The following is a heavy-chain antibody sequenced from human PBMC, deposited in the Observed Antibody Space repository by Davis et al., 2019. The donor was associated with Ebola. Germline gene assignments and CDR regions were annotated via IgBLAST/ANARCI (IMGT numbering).Heavy chain of an antibody. CDR1: VITFSSYA. CDR2: ISGSGGST. Sequence: PGGSLRLSCTDSVITFSSYAMTWVRQAPGKGLEWVSAISGSGGSTYYADSVKGRFTISRDNSKKTLYLQMNSLRAEDTAVYYCARGLQTRWRVGWGMDVWGQGTTVTVSS. V-gene: IGHV3-23*01. CDR3: ARGLQTRWRVGWGMDV. J-gene: IGHJ6*02. D-gene: IGHD3-16*01.